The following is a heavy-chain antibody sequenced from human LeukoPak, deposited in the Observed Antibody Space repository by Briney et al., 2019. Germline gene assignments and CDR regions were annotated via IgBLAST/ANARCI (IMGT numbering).Heavy chain of an antibody. Sequence: PKASVKVSCKASGYTFTSYGISWVRQAPGQGLEWMGWISPYNGNTNYAQKLQGRLTMTTDTSTSTAYMELRSLRSDDTAVYYCARVGPPYISNWSYNWFDPWGQGTLVTVSS. D-gene: IGHD6-13*01. J-gene: IGHJ5*02. CDR3: ARVGPPYISNWSYNWFDP. CDR2: ISPYNGNT. V-gene: IGHV1-18*01. CDR1: GYTFTSYG.